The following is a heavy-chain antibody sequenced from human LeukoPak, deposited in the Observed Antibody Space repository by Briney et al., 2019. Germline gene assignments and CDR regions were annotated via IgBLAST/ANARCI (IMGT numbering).Heavy chain of an antibody. J-gene: IGHJ3*02. Sequence: GGSLRLSCAASGFTFSSYSMNWVRQAPGKGLEWVSSISSSSSYIYYADSVKGRFTISRDNAKNSLYLQMNSLRAEDTAVYYCARDQSGATGAFDIWGQGTMVTVSS. CDR1: GFTFSSYS. CDR3: ARDQSGATGAFDI. D-gene: IGHD1-26*01. CDR2: ISSSSSYI. V-gene: IGHV3-21*01.